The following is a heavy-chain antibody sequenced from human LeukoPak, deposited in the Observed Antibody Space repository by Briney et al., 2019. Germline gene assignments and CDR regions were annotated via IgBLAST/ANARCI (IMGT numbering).Heavy chain of an antibody. CDR1: GFTVSNTY. Sequence: GGSLRLSCAASGFTVSNTYMTWVRQAPGKGLEWVSLIYTGGKTYYADSVKGRFTISRDNPRNSLFLQISSLRAEDTAVYYCATVSEFGDYRSDSWGQGTLVTVSS. CDR2: IYTGGKT. V-gene: IGHV3-53*01. CDR3: ATVSEFGDYRSDS. J-gene: IGHJ4*02. D-gene: IGHD4-17*01.